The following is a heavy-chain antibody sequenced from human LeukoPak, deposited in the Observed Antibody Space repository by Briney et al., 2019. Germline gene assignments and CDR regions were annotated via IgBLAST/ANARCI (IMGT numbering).Heavy chain of an antibody. CDR2: ISYDGSNK. Sequence: PGGSLRLSCAASGFSFSSYAIHWVRQAPGKGLEWVADISYDGSNKNYADSVKGRFTISRDNSKNTLYLQMNSLRADDTAVYYCAGRAGDWFHFDDWGQGTLVTVSS. D-gene: IGHD7-27*01. CDR1: GFSFSSYA. V-gene: IGHV3-30*03. CDR3: AGRAGDWFHFDD. J-gene: IGHJ4*02.